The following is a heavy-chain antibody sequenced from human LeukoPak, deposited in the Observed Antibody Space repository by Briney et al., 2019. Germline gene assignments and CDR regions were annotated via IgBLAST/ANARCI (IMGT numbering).Heavy chain of an antibody. CDR3: ARGPHYYDRG. V-gene: IGHV3-48*03. J-gene: IGHJ4*02. D-gene: IGHD3-22*01. Sequence: GGSLRFSCAASRFTFSSYEMNWVRQAPGKGLEWVSYISSSGSTIYYADSVKGRFTIFRDNSKNTLYLQMNSLRAEDTAVYYCARGPHYYDRGWGQGTLVTVSS. CDR1: RFTFSSYE. CDR2: ISSSGSTI.